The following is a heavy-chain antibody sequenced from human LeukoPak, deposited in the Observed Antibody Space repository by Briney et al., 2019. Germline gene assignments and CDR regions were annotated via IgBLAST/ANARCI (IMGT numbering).Heavy chain of an antibody. J-gene: IGHJ4*02. D-gene: IGHD3-22*01. CDR1: GGSLSSGSYY. V-gene: IGHV4-61*02. CDR3: ARGGWNKFDY. CDR2: IYTSGST. Sequence: SETLSLTCTVSGGSLSSGSYYWSWIRQPAGKGLEWIGRIYTSGSTNYNPSLKSRVTISVDTSKNQFSLKLSSVTAADTAVYYCARGGWNKFDYWGQGTLVTVSS.